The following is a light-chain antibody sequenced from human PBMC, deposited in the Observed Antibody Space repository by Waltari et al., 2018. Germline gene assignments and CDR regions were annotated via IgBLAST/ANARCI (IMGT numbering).Light chain of an antibody. Sequence: QSALTQPAPVSVSPGKTLTLSRTGTSRDVGRQKLYLWYQAFPGKAPKLLIYEDNKRPSGSSDRFSGSKSGNTASLTSSGLQAEDEADYYCCSYAGRRTLVFGGGTKVTVL. CDR2: EDN. CDR1: SRDVGRQKL. J-gene: IGLJ3*02. V-gene: IGLV2-23*01. CDR3: CSYAGRRTLV.